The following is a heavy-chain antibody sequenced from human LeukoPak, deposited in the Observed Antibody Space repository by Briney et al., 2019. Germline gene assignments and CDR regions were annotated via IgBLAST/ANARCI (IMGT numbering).Heavy chain of an antibody. CDR1: GFVFSGYS. CDR3: ARSGSYLFDY. V-gene: IGHV3-48*01. J-gene: IGHJ4*02. CDR2: ISSSSSTI. D-gene: IGHD1-26*01. Sequence: GGSLRLSCAASGFVFSGYSITWVRQAPGKGLEWVSYISSSSSTIYYADSVKGRFTISRDNAKNSLYLQMNSLRAEDTAVYYCARSGSYLFDYWGQGTLVTVSS.